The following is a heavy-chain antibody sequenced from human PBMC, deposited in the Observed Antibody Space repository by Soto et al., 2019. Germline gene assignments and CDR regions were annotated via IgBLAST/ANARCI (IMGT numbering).Heavy chain of an antibody. D-gene: IGHD3-9*01. J-gene: IGHJ4*02. V-gene: IGHV4-30-4*01. CDR2: IYYSGST. CDR3: AREVYDILTGYYSAY. Sequence: SETLSLTCTVSGGSISSGDYYWSWIRQPPGKGLEWIGYIYYSGSTYYNPSLKSRVTISVDTSKNQFSLKLSSVTAADTAVYYCAREVYDILTGYYSAYRGQGTFFTASS. CDR1: GGSISSGDYY.